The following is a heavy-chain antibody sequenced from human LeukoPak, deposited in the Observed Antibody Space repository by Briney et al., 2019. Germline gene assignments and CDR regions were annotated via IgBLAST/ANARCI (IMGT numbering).Heavy chain of an antibody. CDR1: GFTFSSYG. J-gene: IGHJ6*02. D-gene: IGHD2-15*01. CDR2: ISYDGSNK. V-gene: IGHV3-30*18. Sequence: PGGSLRLSCAASGFTFSSYGMHCVRQAPGKGLEWVAVISYDGSNKYYADSVKGRFTISRDNSKNTLCLQMNSLRAEDTAVYYCANEYCSGGSCGYYGMDVWGQGTTVTVSS. CDR3: ANEYCSGGSCGYYGMDV.